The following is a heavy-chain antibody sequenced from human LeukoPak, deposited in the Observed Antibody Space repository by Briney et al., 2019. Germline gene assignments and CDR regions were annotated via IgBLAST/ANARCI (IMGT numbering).Heavy chain of an antibody. D-gene: IGHD1-1*01. CDR2: IVPIFGTA. J-gene: IGHJ6*02. CDR3: AARTDYYYYYGMDV. CDR1: GGTFSSYA. Sequence: GASLNVSCKASGGTFSSYAISWVRQAGGQRLEWMGGIVPIFGTANYAQKFQGRVTITADESTSTAYMELSSLRSEDTAVYYCAARTDYYYYYGMDVWGQGTTVTVSS. V-gene: IGHV1-69*13.